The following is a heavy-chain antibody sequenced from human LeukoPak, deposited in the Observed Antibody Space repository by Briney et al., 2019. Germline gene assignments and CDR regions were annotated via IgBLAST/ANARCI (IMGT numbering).Heavy chain of an antibody. CDR2: IYYSGST. CDR3: ARVNGDYGGYYYYYMDV. V-gene: IGHV4-59*01. Sequence: PSETLSLTCTVSGGSISSYYWSWIRQPPGKGLEWIGYIYYSGSTNYNPSLKSRVTISVDTSKNQFSLKLSSVTAADTAVYYCARVNGDYGGYYYYYMDVWGKGTTVTISS. J-gene: IGHJ6*03. D-gene: IGHD4-23*01. CDR1: GGSISSYY.